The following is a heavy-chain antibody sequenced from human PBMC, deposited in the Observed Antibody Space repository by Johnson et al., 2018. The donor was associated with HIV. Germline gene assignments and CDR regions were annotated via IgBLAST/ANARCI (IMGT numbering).Heavy chain of an antibody. CDR3: ASPTSGYSGVKAFDI. Sequence: VQLVESGGGVVRPGGSLRLSCAASGFTFDDYGMSWVRQVPGKGLEWVSGISWNSGSIGYADSVKGRFTISRDNAKNSLYLQMNSLRAEDSAVYYCASPTSGYSGVKAFDIWGQGTVVTVSS. CDR1: GFTFDDYG. CDR2: ISWNSGSI. V-gene: IGHV3-20*04. J-gene: IGHJ3*02. D-gene: IGHD3-22*01.